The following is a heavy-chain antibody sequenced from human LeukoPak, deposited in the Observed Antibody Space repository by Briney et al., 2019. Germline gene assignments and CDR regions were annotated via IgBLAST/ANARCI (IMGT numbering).Heavy chain of an antibody. V-gene: IGHV3-7*01. CDR2: IKEDGSEK. CDR1: GFTFNRDW. Sequence: GGSLRLSCAASGFTFNRDWTAWVHQAPGKGLEWVANIKEDGSEKNYVDSVKGRFTISRDSAENSVYLQMNDLRAEDTGVYYCATKEPSTSGWSYWGQGTLVAVSS. J-gene: IGHJ4*02. CDR3: ATKEPSTSGWSY. D-gene: IGHD6-19*01.